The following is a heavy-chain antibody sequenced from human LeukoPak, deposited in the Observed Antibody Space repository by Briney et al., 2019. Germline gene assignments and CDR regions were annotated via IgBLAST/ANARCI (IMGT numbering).Heavy chain of an antibody. CDR3: ARDLYYYDSSGYHDVFDI. J-gene: IGHJ3*02. Sequence: GASVKVSCKASGYTFTIYGISWVRQAPGQGLEWMGWISAYHGNTYYAQKLQGRVTLTTDTSTNTAYMELRSLRSDDTAVYYCARDLYYYDSSGYHDVFDIWGQGTMVTVSS. CDR2: ISAYHGNT. CDR1: GYTFTIYG. D-gene: IGHD3-22*01. V-gene: IGHV1-18*01.